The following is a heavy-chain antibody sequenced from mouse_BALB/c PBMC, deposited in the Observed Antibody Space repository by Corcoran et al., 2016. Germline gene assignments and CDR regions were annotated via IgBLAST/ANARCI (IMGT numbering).Heavy chain of an antibody. CDR3: ARRDWAMDY. CDR2: INPYNDGT. V-gene: IGHV1S136*01. CDR1: GYTFTSYV. J-gene: IGHJ4*01. Sequence: EVQLQKSGPELVKPSASLKMSCKASGYTFTSYVLHWVKQQPGQGLGWIGYINPYNDGTKYNEKFKGKATLTSVKSSSTAYMELSSLTSEDSAVHYGARRDWAMDYWGQGTSVTVS.